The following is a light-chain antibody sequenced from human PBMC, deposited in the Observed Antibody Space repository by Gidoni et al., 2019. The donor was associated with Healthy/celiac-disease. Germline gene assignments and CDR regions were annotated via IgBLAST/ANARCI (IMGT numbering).Light chain of an antibody. CDR3: QQSYSTPYT. Sequence: DIQMTQSPSSLSASVGYRVTITCRASQSISSYLNWYQQKPGKAPKLLIYAASSLQSGVPSRFSGSGSGKDFTLTISSQQPEDFATYYYQQSYSTPYTFXRXTKLEIK. J-gene: IGKJ2*01. CDR1: QSISSY. V-gene: IGKV1-39*01. CDR2: AAS.